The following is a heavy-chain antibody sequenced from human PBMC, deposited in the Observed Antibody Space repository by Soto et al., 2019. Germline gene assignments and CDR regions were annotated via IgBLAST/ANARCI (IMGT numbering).Heavy chain of an antibody. D-gene: IGHD6-19*01. CDR1: GCTFVGYA. J-gene: IGHJ4*02. CDR2: ISGSGGST. V-gene: IGHV3-23*01. Sequence: GRSLRLSWAASGCTFVGYARSWVRQAPGKGLEWVSAISGSGGSTYYADSVKGRFTISRDNSKNTLYLQMNSLRAEDTAVYYCAKDEQWLVRGFDYWGQGTLVTVSS. CDR3: AKDEQWLVRGFDY.